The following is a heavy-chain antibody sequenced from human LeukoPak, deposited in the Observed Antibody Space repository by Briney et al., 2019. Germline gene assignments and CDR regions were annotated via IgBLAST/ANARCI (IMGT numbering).Heavy chain of an antibody. J-gene: IGHJ4*02. CDR1: GFTFSSYA. D-gene: IGHD3-22*01. CDR2: ISSGSTSI. V-gene: IGHV3-21*01. Sequence: PGGSLRLSCAASGFTFSSYAMSWVRQAPGKGLEWVSSISSGSTSIYYADSVKGRFTISRDNAKNSLYLQMNSLRAEDTAVYYCARVFYESSGYYYFYVWGQGTLVTVSS. CDR3: ARVFYESSGYYYFYV.